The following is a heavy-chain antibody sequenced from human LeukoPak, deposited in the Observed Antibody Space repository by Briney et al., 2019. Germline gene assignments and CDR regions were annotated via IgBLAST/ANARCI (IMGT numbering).Heavy chain of an antibody. CDR3: ARHAASSYDFWSDNWFDP. CDR1: GGSISSSSYY. V-gene: IGHV4-39*01. Sequence: SETLSLTCTVSGGSISSSSYYWGWIRQPPGKGLEWIGSIYYSGSTYYNPSLKSRVTISVDTSKNQFPLKLSSVTAADTAVYYCARHAASSYDFWSDNWFDPWGQGILVTVSS. CDR2: IYYSGST. J-gene: IGHJ5*02. D-gene: IGHD3-3*01.